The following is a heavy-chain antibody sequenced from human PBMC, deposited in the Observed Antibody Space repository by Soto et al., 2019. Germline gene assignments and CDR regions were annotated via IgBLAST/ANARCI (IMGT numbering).Heavy chain of an antibody. V-gene: IGHV4-39*01. Sequence: PSETLSLTCTVSGGSISSGSYYWVWIRQPPGKGLEWIGSISYSGITYFKPSLKSRVTISVDTSKNQFSLQLSSVTAADTAVFYCARHGPVVFTPFDYWGQGTLVTVSS. CDR1: GGSISSGSYY. CDR3: ARHGPVVFTPFDY. J-gene: IGHJ4*02. CDR2: ISYSGIT. D-gene: IGHD3-22*01.